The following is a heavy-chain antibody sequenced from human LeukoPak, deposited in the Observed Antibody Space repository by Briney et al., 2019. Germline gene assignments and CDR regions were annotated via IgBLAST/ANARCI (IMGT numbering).Heavy chain of an antibody. J-gene: IGHJ4*02. CDR1: GFTFSSYA. CDR2: ISGSGGST. CDR3: AKEMYYYDSSGENFDY. V-gene: IGHV3-23*01. Sequence: PGGSLRLSCADSGFTFSSYAMSWVRQAPGKGLEWVSVISGSGGSTYYADSVKGRFTISRDNSKNTLYLQMNSLRAEDTAVYYCAKEMYYYDSSGENFDYWGQGTLVTVSS. D-gene: IGHD3-22*01.